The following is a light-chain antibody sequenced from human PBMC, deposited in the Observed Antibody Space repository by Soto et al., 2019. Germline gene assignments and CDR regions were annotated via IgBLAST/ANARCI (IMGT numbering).Light chain of an antibody. CDR3: QQSYSTPLT. CDR2: AAS. V-gene: IGKV1-39*01. CDR1: QSISSY. J-gene: IGKJ4*01. Sequence: DLQMTQSPSSLSASVGDRVTITCRASQSISSYLNWYQQKPGKAPKLLIYAASSLQSGVPSRFRGSGSGTDFTLTIRSLQPEDFATYYCQQSYSTPLTFGGGTKVEIK.